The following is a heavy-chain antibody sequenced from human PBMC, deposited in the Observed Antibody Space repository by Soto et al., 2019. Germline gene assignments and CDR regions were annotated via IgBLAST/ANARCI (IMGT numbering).Heavy chain of an antibody. Sequence: EVQLVESGGGLVQPGGSLRLSCAASGFTFSSYAMHWVRQAPGKGLEYVSGISSNGGSTDYANSVKGRFTISRDNSKNTLYLQMGSLIAEAMAVYYCARGGRGYEFDYWGQGTLVTVSS. J-gene: IGHJ4*02. CDR3: ARGGRGYEFDY. V-gene: IGHV3-64*01. CDR1: GFTFSSYA. D-gene: IGHD5-12*01. CDR2: ISSNGGST.